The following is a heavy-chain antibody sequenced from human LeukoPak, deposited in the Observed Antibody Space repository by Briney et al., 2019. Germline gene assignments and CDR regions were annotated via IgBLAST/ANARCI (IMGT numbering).Heavy chain of an antibody. CDR2: ISSSSYI. Sequence: GGSLRLSCAASGFTFSSYSMNWVRQAPGKGLEWVSSISSSSYIYYADSVKGRFTISRDNAKNSLYLQMNSLRAEDTAVYYCARGLEWLGDAFDIWGQGAMVTVSS. D-gene: IGHD3-3*01. J-gene: IGHJ3*02. CDR3: ARGLEWLGDAFDI. V-gene: IGHV3-21*01. CDR1: GFTFSSYS.